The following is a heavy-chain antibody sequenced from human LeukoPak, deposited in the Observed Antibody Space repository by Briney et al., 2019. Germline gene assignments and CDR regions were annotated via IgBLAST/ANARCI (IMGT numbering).Heavy chain of an antibody. CDR1: GFTFSSYG. CDR3: AKDLAIGSCTSTDY. D-gene: IGHD2-2*01. Sequence: GGSLRLSCAASGFTFSSYGMHWVRQAPGKGLEWVAVISYDGSNKYYADSVKGRFTISRDNSKNTLYLQMNSLRAEDTAVYYCAKDLAIGSCTSTDYRGQGTLVTVSS. CDR2: ISYDGSNK. V-gene: IGHV3-30*18. J-gene: IGHJ4*02.